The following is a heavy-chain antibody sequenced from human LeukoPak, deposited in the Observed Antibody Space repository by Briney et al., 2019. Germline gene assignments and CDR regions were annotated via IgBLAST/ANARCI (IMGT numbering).Heavy chain of an antibody. J-gene: IGHJ2*01. Sequence: PGRSLRLSCAASGFTFSSYAMHWVRQAPGKGLEWVAVISYDGSNKYYADSVKGRFTISRDNSKNTLYLQMNSLRAEDTAVYYCARDLVQTYYYDSSGWGYFDLWGRGTLVTVSS. CDR1: GFTFSSYA. D-gene: IGHD3-22*01. CDR2: ISYDGSNK. CDR3: ARDLVQTYYYDSSGWGYFDL. V-gene: IGHV3-30*04.